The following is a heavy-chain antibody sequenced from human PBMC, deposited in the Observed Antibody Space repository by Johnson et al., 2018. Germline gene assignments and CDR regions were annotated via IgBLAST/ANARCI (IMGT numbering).Heavy chain of an antibody. D-gene: IGHD2-15*01. V-gene: IGHV3-30*18. CDR1: GFPFRNYG. J-gene: IGHJ3*02. CDR2: ISYDGSNK. CDR3: AKGVVLMEDQDAFDS. Sequence: VQLVESGGGVVQPGRSLRLSCVASGFPFRNYGMHWVRQAPGKGLEWVAVISYDGSNKYYADSVKGRFTISRDNSKNTLYLQRKSLRAEDTAVYYRAKGVVLMEDQDAFDSWGQGTMVTVSS.